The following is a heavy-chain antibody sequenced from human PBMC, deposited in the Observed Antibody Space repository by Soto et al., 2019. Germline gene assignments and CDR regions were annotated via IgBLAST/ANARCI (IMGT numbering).Heavy chain of an antibody. CDR1: GFTFSSYA. J-gene: IGHJ4*02. CDR3: AKGGRIAVAGTDFDY. D-gene: IGHD6-19*01. CDR2: ISGSGGST. Sequence: EVQLLESGGGLVQPGGSLRLSCAASGFTFSSYAMSWVRQAPGKGLEWVSAISGSGGSTYYADSVKGRFTISRDNSKKKPYLQMNRLRAEDTAVYYCAKGGRIAVAGTDFDYWGQGTLVTASS. V-gene: IGHV3-23*01.